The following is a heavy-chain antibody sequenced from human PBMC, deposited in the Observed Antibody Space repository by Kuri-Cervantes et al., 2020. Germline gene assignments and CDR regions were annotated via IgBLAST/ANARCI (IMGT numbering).Heavy chain of an antibody. J-gene: IGHJ6*03. CDR2: IWYDGNTK. CDR1: GFTFNNYD. CDR3: AKDPSQWEPYYYMDV. D-gene: IGHD1-26*01. Sequence: GESLKISCVAPGFTFNNYDLHWVRQAPGKGLEWVAVIWYDGNTKYYADSVKGRFTISRDSSKNTLYLQMNSLRAQDTAVYYCAKDPSQWEPYYYMDVWGKGTTVTVSS. V-gene: IGHV3-30*02.